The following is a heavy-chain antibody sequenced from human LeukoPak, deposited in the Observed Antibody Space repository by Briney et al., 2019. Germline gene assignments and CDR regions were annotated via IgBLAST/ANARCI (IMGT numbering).Heavy chain of an antibody. V-gene: IGHV3-33*08. J-gene: IGHJ4*02. D-gene: IGHD2-2*01. Sequence: GGSLRLSCAASGFTVSTNYMSWVRQAPGKGLEWVAVIWYDGSNKYYADSVKGRFTISRDNSKNTLYLQMNSLRAEDTAVYYCARGGRYCSSTSCYYLDYWGQGTLVTVSS. CDR2: IWYDGSNK. CDR3: ARGGRYCSSTSCYYLDY. CDR1: GFTVSTNY.